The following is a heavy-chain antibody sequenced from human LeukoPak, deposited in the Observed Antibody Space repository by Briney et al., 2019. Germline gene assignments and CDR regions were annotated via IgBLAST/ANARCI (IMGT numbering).Heavy chain of an antibody. V-gene: IGHV4-34*01. J-gene: IGHJ4*02. Sequence: SETLSLTCDVYGGSFSGFYWNWIRQPPGKGLEWIGEIDHSGSTNYNPSLKSRVTISVDRANNQFPLKLSSMTAADTAFYYCARGRKGGSALWGQGTLVTVSS. CDR1: GGSFSGFY. CDR2: IDHSGST. D-gene: IGHD3-10*01. CDR3: ARGRKGGSAL.